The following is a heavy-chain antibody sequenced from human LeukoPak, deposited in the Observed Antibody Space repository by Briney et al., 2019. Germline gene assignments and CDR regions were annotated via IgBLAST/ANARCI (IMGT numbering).Heavy chain of an antibody. D-gene: IGHD6-13*01. Sequence: GGSLRLSCAAPGFTFSSYAMSWVRQAPGKGLEWVSAISGSGGSTYYADSVKGRFTISRDNSKNTLYLQMNSLRAEDTAVYYCAKDSGRQQLVPYYFDYWGQGTLVTVTS. CDR3: AKDSGRQQLVPYYFDY. CDR2: ISGSGGST. CDR1: GFTFSSYA. J-gene: IGHJ4*02. V-gene: IGHV3-23*01.